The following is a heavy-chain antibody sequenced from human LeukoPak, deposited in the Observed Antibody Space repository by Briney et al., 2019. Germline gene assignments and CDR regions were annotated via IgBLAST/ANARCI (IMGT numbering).Heavy chain of an antibody. CDR2: ISYDGSNK. J-gene: IGHJ4*02. CDR3: ARDGGSYFEN. V-gene: IGHV3-30*04. CDR1: RLTFSSSA. D-gene: IGHD1-26*01. Sequence: GRSLRLSCAASRLTFSSSAMHWVRQAPSKGLEWVAVISYDGSNKKYAESVKGRFTISRDNSKNTLNLQMNSLRPDDTAVYYCARDGGSYFENWGQGTLVTVSS.